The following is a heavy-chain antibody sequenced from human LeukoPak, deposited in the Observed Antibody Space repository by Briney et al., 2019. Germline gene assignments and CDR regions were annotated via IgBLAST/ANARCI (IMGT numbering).Heavy chain of an antibody. V-gene: IGHV3-53*01. D-gene: IGHD4-17*01. CDR1: GFTVSSNY. J-gene: IGHJ5*02. CDR2: IYSGGST. Sequence: PGGSLRLSCAASGFTVSSNYMSWVRQAPGKGLEWVSVIYSGGSTYYADSVKGRFTISRDNSKNTLYLQMNSLRAEDTAVYYCASAMTTVTTPLAFDPWGQGTLVTVSS. CDR3: ASAMTTVTTPLAFDP.